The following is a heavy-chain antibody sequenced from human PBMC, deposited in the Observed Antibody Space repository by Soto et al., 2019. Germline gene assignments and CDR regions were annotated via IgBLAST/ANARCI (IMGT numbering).Heavy chain of an antibody. CDR2: VIPIFGTA. Sequence: ASVKVSCQASGGTFSSYAISCGRPAPGKRLERMGGVIPIFGTANYAQKFQGRVTITADESTSTAYMELSSLRSEDTAVYYCARDGRDDYSIVCDTDSYSSGMDVLGQGNALPVSS. V-gene: IGHV1-69*13. J-gene: IGHJ6*02. CDR3: ARDGRDDYSIVCDTDSYSSGMDV. CDR1: GGTFSSYA. D-gene: IGHD4-4*01.